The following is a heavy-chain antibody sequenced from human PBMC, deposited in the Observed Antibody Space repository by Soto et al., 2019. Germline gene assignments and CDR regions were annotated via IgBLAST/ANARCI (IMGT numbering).Heavy chain of an antibody. V-gene: IGHV1-69*12. Sequence: QVQLVQSGAEVKKPGSSVKVSCKASGGTFSSYAISWVRQAPGQGLEWMGGIIPIFGTANYAQKFQGRVTITADESTSTAYMELSSLRSKDTAVYYCARVRMILTGYIPYYFDYWGQGTLVTVSS. CDR2: IIPIFGTA. D-gene: IGHD3-9*01. CDR3: ARVRMILTGYIPYYFDY. CDR1: GGTFSSYA. J-gene: IGHJ4*02.